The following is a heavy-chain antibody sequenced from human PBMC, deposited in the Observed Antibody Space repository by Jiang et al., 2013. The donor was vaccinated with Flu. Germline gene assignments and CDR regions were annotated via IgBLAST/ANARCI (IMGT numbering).Heavy chain of an antibody. J-gene: IGHJ3*02. Sequence: ISGDSVSSNSAAWNWIRQSPSRGLEWLGRTYYRSKWYNDYAVSVKSRITINPDTSKNQFSLQLNSVTPEDTAVYYCARETEEMATTLDAFDIWGQGTMVTVSS. V-gene: IGHV6-1*01. CDR1: GDSVSSNSAA. CDR3: ARETEEMATTLDAFDI. CDR2: TYYRSKWYN. D-gene: IGHD5-24*01.